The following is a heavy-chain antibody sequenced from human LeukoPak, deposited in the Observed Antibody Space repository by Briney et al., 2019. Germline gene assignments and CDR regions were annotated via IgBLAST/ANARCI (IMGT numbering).Heavy chain of an antibody. Sequence: SQTLSHTCTVSGGSISNGDYFWSWIRQPAGKGQEWIGRMSISGSSNYNPSLKGRFTISADTSKNQFFLKFNSVTAADTAMYYCAADPLWSAGAYWGQGTLVTVSS. CDR2: MSISGSS. CDR1: GGSISNGDYF. J-gene: IGHJ4*02. V-gene: IGHV4-61*02. D-gene: IGHD3-10*01. CDR3: AADPLWSAGAY.